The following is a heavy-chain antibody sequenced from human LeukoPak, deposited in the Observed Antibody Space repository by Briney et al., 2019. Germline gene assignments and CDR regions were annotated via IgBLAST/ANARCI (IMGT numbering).Heavy chain of an antibody. Sequence: ASVKVSCKASGYTSISYYIHWVRRAPGQGLEWMGIINAVTGSTAYAQQFQGRVAMTSDKSTITVYMELSSLRFEDTAVYYCARADSFPGVAIPAYWGQGTLVSVSS. CDR2: INAVTGST. CDR1: GYTSISYY. D-gene: IGHD3-3*01. CDR3: ARADSFPGVAIPAY. V-gene: IGHV1-46*01. J-gene: IGHJ4*02.